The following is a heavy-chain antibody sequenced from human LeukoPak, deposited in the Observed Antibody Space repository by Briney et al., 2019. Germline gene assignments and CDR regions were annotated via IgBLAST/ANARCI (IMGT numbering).Heavy chain of an antibody. V-gene: IGHV3-33*06. CDR2: IWYDGSNK. D-gene: IGHD2-2*01. CDR3: AKDGGASRFDY. CDR1: GLTFSSYG. J-gene: IGHJ4*02. Sequence: PGRSQRLSCAASGLTFSSYGMHWVRQAPGKGLEWVAVIWYDGSNKYYADSVKGRFTISRDNSKNTLYLLMNSLRAEDTAVYYCAKDGGASRFDYWGQGTLVTVSS.